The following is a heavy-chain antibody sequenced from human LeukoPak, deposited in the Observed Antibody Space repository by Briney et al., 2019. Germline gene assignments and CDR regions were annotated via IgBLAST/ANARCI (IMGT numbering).Heavy chain of an antibody. Sequence: GESLKISCKGSGYSFSSYWIGWVRQMPGKGLEWMGIIYPGDSDTRYSPSFQGQVTISADKSISTAYLQWSSLKAWDTAMYFCARHSGSGTYYDYFDYWGQGTLVTVSS. CDR2: IYPGDSDT. D-gene: IGHD3-10*01. CDR3: ARHSGSGTYYDYFDY. CDR1: GYSFSSYW. V-gene: IGHV5-51*01. J-gene: IGHJ4*02.